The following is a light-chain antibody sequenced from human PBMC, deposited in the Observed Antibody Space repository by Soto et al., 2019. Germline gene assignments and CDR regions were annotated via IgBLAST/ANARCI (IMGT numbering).Light chain of an antibody. V-gene: IGLV2-8*01. CDR1: SGDVGAYDY. CDR3: SSYAGSNYPYV. CDR2: EVT. J-gene: IGLJ1*01. Sequence: QSALTQPPSASGSPGQSVTISCTGTSGDVGAYDYVSWYQQHPGKAPTLLIYEVTKRPLGVPDRFSGSKSGNAASLTVSGLQAEDEADYYCSSYAGSNYPYVFGTGTKLTVL.